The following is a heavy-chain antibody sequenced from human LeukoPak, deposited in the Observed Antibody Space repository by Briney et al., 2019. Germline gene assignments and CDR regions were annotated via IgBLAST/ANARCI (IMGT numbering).Heavy chain of an antibody. CDR3: ARYRNYSSSWYHY. V-gene: IGHV1-2*02. CDR2: INPNSGGT. D-gene: IGHD6-13*01. Sequence: ASVKVSCKASGYTFTGYYMHWVRQAPGQGLEWMGWINPNSGGTNYAQKFQGRVTMTRDTSISTAYMELSRLRSDDTAVYYCARYRNYSSSWYHYWGQGTLVTVSS. J-gene: IGHJ4*02. CDR1: GYTFTGYY.